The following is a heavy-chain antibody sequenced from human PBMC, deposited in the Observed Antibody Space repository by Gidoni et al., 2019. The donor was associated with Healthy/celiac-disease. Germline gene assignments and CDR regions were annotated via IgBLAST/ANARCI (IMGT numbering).Heavy chain of an antibody. CDR2: IYYSGGT. V-gene: IGHV4-39*07. CDR3: ARELKSGYYSSDFDY. Sequence: QLQLQESGPGLVKPSETLSLTCTVSGCSISSSSYYWGWIRQPPGKGLEWIGSIYYSGGTYYNPSLKGRVTISVDTSKNQFSLKLSSVTAADTAVYYCARELKSGYYSSDFDYWGQGTLVTVSS. D-gene: IGHD3-22*01. CDR1: GCSISSSSYY. J-gene: IGHJ4*02.